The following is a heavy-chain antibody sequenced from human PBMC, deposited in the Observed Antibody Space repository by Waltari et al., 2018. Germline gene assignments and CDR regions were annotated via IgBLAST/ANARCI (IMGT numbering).Heavy chain of an antibody. CDR1: GGSFSCYY. Sequence: QVQLQQWGAGLLKPSETLSLTCAVYGGSFSCYYWSWIRQPPGKGLEWIGEINHSGSTNYNPSLKSRVTISVDTSKNQFSLKLSSVTAADTAVYYCARQPFGYFDYWGQGTLVTVSS. CDR2: INHSGST. J-gene: IGHJ4*02. D-gene: IGHD3-10*01. CDR3: ARQPFGYFDY. V-gene: IGHV4-34*01.